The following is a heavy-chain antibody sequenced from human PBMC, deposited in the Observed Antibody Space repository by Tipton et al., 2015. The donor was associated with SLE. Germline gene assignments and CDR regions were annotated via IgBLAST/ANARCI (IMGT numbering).Heavy chain of an antibody. CDR1: GDSISSGDYY. CDR3: ARKASCTRSSCSGFDP. CDR2: IHYSGSH. J-gene: IGHJ5*02. V-gene: IGHV4-30-4*01. D-gene: IGHD2-2*01. Sequence: TLSLTCTVAGDSISSGDYYWSWVRQFPGKGLEYIGYIHYSGSHYYNPSLKSRLTISVDTSKNQFSLKLTSVTAADTAVYYCARKASCTRSSCSGFDPWGQGTLVTVSS.